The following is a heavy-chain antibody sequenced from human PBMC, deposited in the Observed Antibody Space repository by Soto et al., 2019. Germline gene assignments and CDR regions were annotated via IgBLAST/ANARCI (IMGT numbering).Heavy chain of an antibody. CDR2: ISTSGTT. V-gene: IGHV4-4*07. J-gene: IGHJ5*02. CDR3: AREAGPDRWFDP. Sequence: PSETLSLTCTVSGSSISSYFLTWIRQPAGKGLDWVWRISTSGTTNYNPSLKRRVTMSVDTSKNHFSLTLSSVTAADTAVYYCAREAGPDRWFDPWGQGTLVTVSS. D-gene: IGHD6-19*01. CDR1: GSSISSYF.